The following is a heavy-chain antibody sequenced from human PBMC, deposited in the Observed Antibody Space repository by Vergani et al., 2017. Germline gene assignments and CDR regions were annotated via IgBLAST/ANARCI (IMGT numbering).Heavy chain of an antibody. Sequence: QVQLVESGGGLVKPGGSLRLSCAASGFTFSDYYMSWIRQAPGKGLEWVAVISYDGSNKYYADSVKGRFTISRDNSKNTLYLQMNSLRAEDTAVYYCAREGYSGKLYYFDYWGQGTLVTVSS. CDR1: GFTFSDYY. V-gene: IGHV3-30-3*01. CDR2: ISYDGSNK. D-gene: IGHD6-13*01. J-gene: IGHJ4*02. CDR3: AREGYSGKLYYFDY.